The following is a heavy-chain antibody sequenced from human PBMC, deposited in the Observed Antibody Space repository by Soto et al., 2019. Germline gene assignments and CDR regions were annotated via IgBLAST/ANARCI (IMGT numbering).Heavy chain of an antibody. J-gene: IGHJ5*02. CDR3: ARVPTVTGVIGNGWFDP. D-gene: IGHD3-10*01. V-gene: IGHV1-18*01. CDR2: ISAYNGNA. CDR1: GYTFTNYG. Sequence: ASVKVSCKASGYTFTNYGLSWVRQAPGEGLEWLGWISAYNGNANYAQKFQGRVAMTTDTATTTAYMELRSLRSDDTATYYCARVPTVTGVIGNGWFDPWGQGTLVTAPQ.